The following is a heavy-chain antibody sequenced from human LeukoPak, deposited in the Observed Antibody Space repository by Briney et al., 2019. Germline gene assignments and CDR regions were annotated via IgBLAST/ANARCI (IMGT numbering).Heavy chain of an antibody. CDR1: GYTFTGYY. D-gene: IGHD3-10*01. Sequence: GASVKVSCKASGYTFTGYYMHWVRQAPGQGLEWMGWINPNSGGTNYAQKFQGRVTMTRDTSISTAYMELSRLRSDDTAVYYCARSRILLWFGELLDYWGQGTLVTVSS. CDR3: ARSRILLWFGELLDY. J-gene: IGHJ4*02. CDR2: INPNSGGT. V-gene: IGHV1-2*02.